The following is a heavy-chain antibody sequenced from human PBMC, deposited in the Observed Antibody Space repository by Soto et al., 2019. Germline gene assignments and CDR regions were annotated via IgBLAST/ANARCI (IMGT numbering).Heavy chain of an antibody. CDR1: GFTFRNYG. V-gene: IGHV3-33*01. J-gene: IGHJ3*02. CDR3: AREHSVVTPLFDI. D-gene: IGHD2-21*02. CDR2: IWYDGSNK. Sequence: QVQLVESGGGVVQPGRSLRLSCAASGFTFRNYGMHWVRQAPGKGLEWVAVIWYDGSNKYYAASVKGRFTISRDNSKNMLYLQMNSLRVEDTAVYYCAREHSVVTPLFDIWGQGTMVTVSS.